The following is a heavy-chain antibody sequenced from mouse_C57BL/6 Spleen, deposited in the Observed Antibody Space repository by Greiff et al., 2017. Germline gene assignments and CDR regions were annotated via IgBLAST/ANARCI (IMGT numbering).Heavy chain of an antibody. CDR2: INPNYGTT. Sequence: EVQLQQSGPELVKPGASVKISCKASGYSFTDYNLNWVKQSNGKSLEWIGVINPNYGTTSYNQKFKGKATLTVDQSSSTAYMQLNSLTSEDSAVYYCARRGYYYGSSEDYAMDYWGQGTSVTVSS. D-gene: IGHD1-1*01. CDR3: ARRGYYYGSSEDYAMDY. V-gene: IGHV1-39*01. CDR1: GYSFTDYN. J-gene: IGHJ4*01.